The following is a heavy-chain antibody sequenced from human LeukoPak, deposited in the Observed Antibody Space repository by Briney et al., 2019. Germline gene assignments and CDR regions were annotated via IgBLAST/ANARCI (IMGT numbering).Heavy chain of an antibody. CDR1: GFTFSSYW. CDR2: IKSDGSST. Sequence: TGGSLRLSCAASGFTFSSYWMHWVRHTPGKGLVWVSRIKSDGSSTSYADSVEGRFTISRDNAKNTLYLQMNSLRAEDTAVYYCARDGYSFGHDFDYWGQGTLVTVSS. V-gene: IGHV3-74*01. J-gene: IGHJ4*02. D-gene: IGHD5-18*01. CDR3: ARDGYSFGHDFDY.